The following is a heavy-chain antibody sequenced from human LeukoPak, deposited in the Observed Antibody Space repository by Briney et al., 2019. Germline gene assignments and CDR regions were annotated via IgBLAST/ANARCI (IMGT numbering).Heavy chain of an antibody. V-gene: IGHV7-4-1*02. D-gene: IGHD5-18*01. Sequence: GASVKVSCKASGYTFTNYAMNWVRQAPGQGLEWMGWINTNTGNATYAQGFTGRFVFSLDTSVSTAYLHISSLKAEDTAVYYCARRGYSYGYYWFGPWGQGTLVTASS. CDR3: ARRGYSYGYYWFGP. J-gene: IGHJ5*02. CDR1: GYTFTNYA. CDR2: INTNTGNA.